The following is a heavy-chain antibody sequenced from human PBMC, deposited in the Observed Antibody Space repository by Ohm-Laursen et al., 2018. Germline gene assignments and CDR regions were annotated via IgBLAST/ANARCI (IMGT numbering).Heavy chain of an antibody. J-gene: IGHJ4*02. V-gene: IGHV4-59*01. CDR2: IYYSGST. D-gene: IGHD3-22*01. CDR3: ARGVGYYYYFDY. Sequence: GTLSLTCIVSGGSISSYYWTWIRQPPGKGLEWIGYIYYSGSTNYNPSLKSRVTISVDTSKNQFSLKLSSVTAADTAVYYCARGVGYYYYFDYWGQGTLVTVSS. CDR1: GGSISSYY.